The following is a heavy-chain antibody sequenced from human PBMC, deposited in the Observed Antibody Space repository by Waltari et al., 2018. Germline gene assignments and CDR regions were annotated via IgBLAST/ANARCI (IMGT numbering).Heavy chain of an antibody. CDR2: IDWDDDK. CDR1: GFSLSTSGMR. Sequence: QVTLKESGPALVKPTQTLTLTCTFSGFSLSTSGMRVSWIRQPPGKALEWRARIDWDDDKFYSTSLKTRLTISKDTSKNQVVLTMTNMDPVDTATYYCARMMAYYYFDYWGQGTLVTVSS. D-gene: IGHD1-26*01. CDR3: ARMMAYYYFDY. V-gene: IGHV2-70*04. J-gene: IGHJ4*02.